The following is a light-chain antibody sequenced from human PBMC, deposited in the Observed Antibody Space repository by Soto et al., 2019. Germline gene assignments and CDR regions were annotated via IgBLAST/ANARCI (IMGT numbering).Light chain of an antibody. CDR2: TAS. Sequence: DIQMTQSPSSLSASLGDRVTITCRASQSISTFLNWYQQKPGEAPKILIYTASSLQSGVPSRFRGSGSGTDFPLTIRSLQPEDVANYHFQQTDSTPWTFGQGTKVEIK. CDR3: QQTDSTPWT. CDR1: QSISTF. V-gene: IGKV1-39*01. J-gene: IGKJ1*01.